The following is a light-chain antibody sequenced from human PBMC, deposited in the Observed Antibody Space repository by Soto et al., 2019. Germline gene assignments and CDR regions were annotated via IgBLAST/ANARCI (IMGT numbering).Light chain of an antibody. CDR1: QSVSNNY. J-gene: IGKJ1*01. V-gene: IGKV3-20*01. CDR2: GAS. CDR3: QQYGSSGT. Sequence: EIVLTQSPGTLSLSPGERATLSCRASQSVSNNYLAWYQPKPGQAPRLLIYGASNRATGIPDRFSGSGSGTDFTLTISRLEPEDFAVDYCQQYGSSGTFGQGTKVDIK.